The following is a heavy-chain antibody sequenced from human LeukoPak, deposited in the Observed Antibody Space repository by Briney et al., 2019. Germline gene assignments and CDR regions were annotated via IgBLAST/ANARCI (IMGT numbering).Heavy chain of an antibody. D-gene: IGHD6-19*01. CDR2: INHSGST. CDR1: GGSFSGYY. J-gene: IGHJ4*02. CDR3: ARVGWSTATRGRPPTSDY. V-gene: IGHV4-34*01. Sequence: PSETLSLTCAVYGGSFSGYYWSWIRQPPGKGLEWIGEINHSGSTNYNPSLKSRVTTSVDTSKNQFSLKLSSVTAADTAVYYCARVGWSTATRGRPPTSDYWGQGTLVTVSS.